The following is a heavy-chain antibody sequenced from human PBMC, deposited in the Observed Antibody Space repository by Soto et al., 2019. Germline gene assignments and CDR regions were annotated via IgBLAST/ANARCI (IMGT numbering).Heavy chain of an antibody. CDR2: ISYDGSNK. CDR3: ARDWNKNTDMVYPPADY. Sequence: GGSLRLSCAASGFTFSSYAMHWVRQAPGKGLEWVAVISYDGSNKYYADSVKGRFTISRDNSKNTLYLQMNSLRAEDTAVYYCARDWNKNTDMVYPPADYWGQGNLVTVSS. CDR1: GFTFSSYA. D-gene: IGHD5-18*01. V-gene: IGHV3-30-3*01. J-gene: IGHJ4*02.